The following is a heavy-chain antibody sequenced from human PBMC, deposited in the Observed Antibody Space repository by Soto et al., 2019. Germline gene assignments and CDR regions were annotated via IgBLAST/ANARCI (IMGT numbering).Heavy chain of an antibody. Sequence: GGSLRLSCAGSGLTFSNYWIHWVRQAPGKGLAWVSRISRDGSSTTYADSVKGRFTISRDFAKNTVYLQMNSLRAEDTAVYYCARESSGYSSCFDYWGQGTLVTVSS. CDR1: GLTFSNYW. CDR2: ISRDGSST. J-gene: IGHJ4*02. V-gene: IGHV3-74*01. D-gene: IGHD5-12*01. CDR3: ARESSGYSSCFDY.